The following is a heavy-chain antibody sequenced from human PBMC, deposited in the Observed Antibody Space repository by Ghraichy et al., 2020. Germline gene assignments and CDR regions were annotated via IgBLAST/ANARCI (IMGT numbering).Heavy chain of an antibody. V-gene: IGHV3-74*01. D-gene: IGHD5-18*01. CDR3: ARGGAYSYGAFDY. Sequence: GGSLRLSCAASGFTLSSYWMHWVRQAPGKGLVWVSRINGDGSNTSYADSVKGRFTISRDNAKNTLYLQIDSLRVEDTAVYYCARGGAYSYGAFDYWGQGTLVTVSS. CDR2: INGDGSNT. CDR1: GFTLSSYW. J-gene: IGHJ4*02.